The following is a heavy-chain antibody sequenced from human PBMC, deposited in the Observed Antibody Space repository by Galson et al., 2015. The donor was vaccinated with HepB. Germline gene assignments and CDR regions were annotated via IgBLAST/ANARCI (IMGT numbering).Heavy chain of an antibody. CDR2: IYYSGST. D-gene: IGHD5-18*01. Sequence: TLSLTCAVSSGSISSGGYSWSWIRQPPGKGLEWIGYIYYSGSTYYNPSLKSRVTISVDTSKNQFSLKLSSVTATDTAVYYCARETWIQRSVDPWGQGTLVTVSS. J-gene: IGHJ5*02. CDR3: ARETWIQRSVDP. CDR1: SGSISSGGYS. V-gene: IGHV4-30-4*07.